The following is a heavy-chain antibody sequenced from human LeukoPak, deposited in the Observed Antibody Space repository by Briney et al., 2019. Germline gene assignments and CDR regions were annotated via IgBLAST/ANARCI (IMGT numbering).Heavy chain of an antibody. CDR2: ISYDGSNK. Sequence: PGGSLRLSCAASGFTFRSYAMHWVRQAPGKGLEWVAVISYDGSNKYYADSVKGRFTISRDNSKNTLYLQMNSLRAEDTAVYYCASIMVRGGVYWGQGTLVTVSS. CDR3: ASIMVRGGVY. V-gene: IGHV3-30-3*01. CDR1: GFTFRSYA. J-gene: IGHJ4*02. D-gene: IGHD3-10*01.